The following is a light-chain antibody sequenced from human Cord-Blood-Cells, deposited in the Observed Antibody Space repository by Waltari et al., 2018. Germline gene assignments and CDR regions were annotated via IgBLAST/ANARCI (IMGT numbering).Light chain of an antibody. V-gene: IGKV1-39*01. J-gene: IGKJ5*01. Sequence: DIQMTQSPYSLSASVGDRVTITCRASQSISSNLSWYQQEPGKAPKLLISAASSLQSGVPARFSGSGSGTDVTLTISSRQPEDFATYYCQQSYSTPRFTFGQGTRLEIK. CDR1: QSISSN. CDR3: QQSYSTPRFT. CDR2: AAS.